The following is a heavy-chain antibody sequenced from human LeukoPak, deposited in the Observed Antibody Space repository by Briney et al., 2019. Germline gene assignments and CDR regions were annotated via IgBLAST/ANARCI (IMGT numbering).Heavy chain of an antibody. CDR3: ARASYYDFWSGPNNPYYFDY. D-gene: IGHD3-3*01. CDR1: GGSTSSYY. V-gene: IGHV4-59*01. CDR2: IYYSGST. Sequence: SETLSLTSTVSGGSTSSYYWSWIRQPPGKGLEWIGYIYYSGSTNYNPSLKSRVTISVDTSKNQFSLKLSSVTAADTAVYYCARASYYDFWSGPNNPYYFDYWGQGTLVTVSS. J-gene: IGHJ4*02.